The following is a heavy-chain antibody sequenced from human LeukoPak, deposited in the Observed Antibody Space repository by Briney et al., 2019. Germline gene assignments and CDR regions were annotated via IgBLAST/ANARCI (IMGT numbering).Heavy chain of an antibody. CDR2: IGTAGDT. CDR3: AKINSHPYYDLIVTDVFDM. J-gene: IGHJ3*02. CDR1: GFTFSSYD. D-gene: IGHD3-22*01. Sequence: PGGSLRLSCAASGFTFSSYDMHWVRQATGKGLEWVSAIGTAGDTYYPGSVKGRFTISRDNSRNTLYLQMNNPRAEDTAVYYCAKINSHPYYDLIVTDVFDMWGQGTMVIVSS. V-gene: IGHV3-13*01.